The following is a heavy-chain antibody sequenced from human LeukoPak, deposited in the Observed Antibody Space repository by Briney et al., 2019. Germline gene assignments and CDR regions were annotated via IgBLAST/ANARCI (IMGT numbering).Heavy chain of an antibody. V-gene: IGHV3-66*01. CDR3: AKNMAGTFYAFDI. CDR1: GFTVSSNY. J-gene: IGHJ3*02. Sequence: PGGSLRLSCAASGFTVSSNYMSWVRQAPGKGLEWVSAIYSGGSTYYADSVKGRFTISRDNSKNTLYLQMNSLRAEDTAVYYCAKNMAGTFYAFDIWGQGTMVTVSS. CDR2: IYSGGST. D-gene: IGHD6-19*01.